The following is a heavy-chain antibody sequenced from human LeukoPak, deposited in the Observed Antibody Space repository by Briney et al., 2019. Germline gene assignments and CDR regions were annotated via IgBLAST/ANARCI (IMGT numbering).Heavy chain of an antibody. CDR1: GFPLSTSGVG. D-gene: IGHD3-9*01. CDR2: IYWNDDK. Sequence: SGPTLVNPTQTLTLTCTFSGFPLSTSGVGVGWIRQPPGKALEWLSLIYWNDDKRYSPSLKSRLTITKDTSKNQVVLIMTNVDPVDTATYYCAHRRTYYDVLTGFYNVNYFDYWGQGTLVTVSS. J-gene: IGHJ4*02. V-gene: IGHV2-5*01. CDR3: AHRRTYYDVLTGFYNVNYFDY.